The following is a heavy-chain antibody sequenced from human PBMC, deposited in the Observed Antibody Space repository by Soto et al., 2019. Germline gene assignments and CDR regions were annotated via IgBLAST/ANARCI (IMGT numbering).Heavy chain of an antibody. CDR3: AKGQHCSTTSCYFYYYGMDG. J-gene: IGHJ6*02. V-gene: IGHV3-30*18. D-gene: IGHD2-2*01. CDR1: GFTFSTYG. CDR2: ISYDGSNK. Sequence: QVQLVESGGGVVQPGRSLRLSCAASGFTFSTYGMHWVRQAPGKGLEWVAVISYDGSNKYYADSVKGRLTISRDNSKNTLYLQMNSLRAEDTAVYYCAKGQHCSTTSCYFYYYGMDGWGQGTTVAVSS.